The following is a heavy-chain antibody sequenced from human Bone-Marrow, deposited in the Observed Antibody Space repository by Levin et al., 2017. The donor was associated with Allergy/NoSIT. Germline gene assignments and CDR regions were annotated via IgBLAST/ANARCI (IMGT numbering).Heavy chain of an antibody. Sequence: SQTLSLTCAVYGGSFSGYYWSWIRQPPGKGLEWIGEINHSGSTNYNPSLKSRVTISVDTSKNQFSLKLSSVTAADTAVYYCAMEHYYGSGSYPRYFDYWGQGTLVTVSS. CDR2: INHSGST. V-gene: IGHV4-34*01. D-gene: IGHD3-10*01. CDR3: AMEHYYGSGSYPRYFDY. J-gene: IGHJ4*02. CDR1: GGSFSGYY.